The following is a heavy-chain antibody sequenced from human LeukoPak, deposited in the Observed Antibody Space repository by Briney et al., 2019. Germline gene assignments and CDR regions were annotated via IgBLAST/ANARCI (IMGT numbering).Heavy chain of an antibody. CDR2: IKQDGSEK. J-gene: IGHJ4*02. V-gene: IGHV3-7*04. CDR1: GFTFSSYW. CDR3: ARDDSGLIPFDY. D-gene: IGHD2-21*01. Sequence: PGGSLRLSCAASGFTFSSYWMTWVRQAPGKGLEWVANIKQDGSEKYYVDSVKGRFTISRDNAKNSLFLQMNSLRAGDTAIYYCARDDSGLIPFDYWGQGTLVTVSS.